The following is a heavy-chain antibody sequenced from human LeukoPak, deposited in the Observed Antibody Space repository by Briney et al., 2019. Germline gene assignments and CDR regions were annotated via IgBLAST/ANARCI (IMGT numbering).Heavy chain of an antibody. Sequence: GASVKVSCKASGYTFTSYYMRWVRQAPGQGLEWMGIINPSGGSTSYAQKFQGRVTMTRDTSTSTVYMELSSLRSEDTAVYYCARDLVIVATLSYFDYWGQGTLVTVSS. CDR2: INPSGGST. D-gene: IGHD5-12*01. CDR3: ARDLVIVATLSYFDY. CDR1: GYTFTSYY. J-gene: IGHJ4*02. V-gene: IGHV1-46*01.